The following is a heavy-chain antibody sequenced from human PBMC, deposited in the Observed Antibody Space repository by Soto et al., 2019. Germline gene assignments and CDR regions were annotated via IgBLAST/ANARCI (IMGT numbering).Heavy chain of an antibody. D-gene: IGHD2-2*01. V-gene: IGHV4-39*01. CDR3: ARHPTDDIVVVPVYGMDV. CDR2: IYYSGST. CDR1: GGSISSSSYY. J-gene: IGHJ6*02. Sequence: PSETLSLTCTVSGGSISSSSYYWGWIRQPPGKGLEWIGSIYYSGSTYYNPSLKSRVTISVDTSKNQFSLKLSSVTAADTAVYYCARHPTDDIVVVPVYGMDVWGQGTTVTVSS.